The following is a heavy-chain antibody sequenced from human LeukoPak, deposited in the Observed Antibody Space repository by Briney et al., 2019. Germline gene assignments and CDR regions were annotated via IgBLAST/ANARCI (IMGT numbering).Heavy chain of an antibody. CDR1: GGSISSHY. Sequence: SETLSLTCTVSGGSISSHYWTWIRQSPVKGLEWIGDISNSGSTSYNPSLKSRVTISIDTSKNQFSLKLSSVAAADTAVYYCGRDALVGYYSYYYMDVWGKGTTVTVSS. D-gene: IGHD2-15*01. CDR2: ISNSGST. CDR3: GRDALVGYYSYYYMDV. V-gene: IGHV4-59*11. J-gene: IGHJ6*03.